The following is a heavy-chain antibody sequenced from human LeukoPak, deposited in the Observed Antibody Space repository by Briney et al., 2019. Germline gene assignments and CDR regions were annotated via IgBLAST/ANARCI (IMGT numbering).Heavy chain of an antibody. J-gene: IGHJ5*02. CDR1: GYTFTNYF. D-gene: IGHD2-21*02. CDR3: ARDGDAYCSGDCYIDP. Sequence: ASVKVSCKASGYTFTNYFVHWVRQAPGQGLEWMGITNPSGGSTRYTQKFQGRVTMTRDTSTSTVYMELSSLRSEDTAVYYCARDGDAYCSGDCYIDPWGQGTLVTVSS. V-gene: IGHV1-46*01. CDR2: TNPSGGST.